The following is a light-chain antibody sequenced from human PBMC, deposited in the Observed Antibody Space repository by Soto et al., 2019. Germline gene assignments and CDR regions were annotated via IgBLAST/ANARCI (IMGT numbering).Light chain of an antibody. J-gene: IGLJ1*01. CDR3: SSFTSSVTYV. CDR2: DVS. V-gene: IGLV2-14*01. Sequence: QSALTQPASVSGSPGQSITISCTCTSSDVGGHNSVSWYRQDPGKAPKLMIYDVSNRPSGVSDRFSGSKSGNTASLTISGLQIEDGADYYCSSFTSSVTYVFGTGTKVTVL. CDR1: SSDVGGHNS.